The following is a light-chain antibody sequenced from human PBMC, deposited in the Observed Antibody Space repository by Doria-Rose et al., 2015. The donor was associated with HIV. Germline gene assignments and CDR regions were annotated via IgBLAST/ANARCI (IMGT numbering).Light chain of an antibody. CDR2: WAS. J-gene: IGKJ3*01. Sequence: DIRVTQSPESLGMSLGERATLHCKSNQSLLYTSKNYLAWYQQNPGQPPKSLIYWASTRQSEVPDRFSGSGSGTDFTLTISSLEAEDVAVYYCQQYYDTPSFGPGTTVDIK. CDR1: QSLLYTSKNY. V-gene: IGKV4-1*01. CDR3: QQYYDTPS.